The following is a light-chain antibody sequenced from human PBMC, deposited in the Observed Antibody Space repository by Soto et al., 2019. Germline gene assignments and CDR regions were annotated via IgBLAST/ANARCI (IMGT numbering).Light chain of an antibody. CDR3: AAWDDSLNGYV. CDR2: NNN. Sequence: QSVLTQPPSASWTPGQRVTISWSGGSSNIGTNAVTWYQQLPRTAPKLLIYNNNQRPSGVPDRFSGSKSGPSASLAISGLQSEDEADYYCAAWDDSLNGYVFGTGTKVTVL. V-gene: IGLV1-44*01. CDR1: SSNIGTNA. J-gene: IGLJ1*01.